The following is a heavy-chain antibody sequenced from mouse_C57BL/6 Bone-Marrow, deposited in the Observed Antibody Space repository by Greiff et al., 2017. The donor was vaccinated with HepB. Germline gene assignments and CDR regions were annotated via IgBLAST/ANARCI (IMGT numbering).Heavy chain of an antibody. CDR1: GFNIKDDY. CDR3: TTRHYDVDY. D-gene: IGHD2-4*01. CDR2: IDPENGDT. Sequence: EVQLVESGAELVRPGASVKLSCTASGFNIKDDYMHWVKQRPEQGLEWIGWIDPENGDTEYASKFQGKATITADTSSNTAYLQLSSLTSEDTAVYYCTTRHYDVDYWGQGTTLTVSS. J-gene: IGHJ2*01. V-gene: IGHV14-4*01.